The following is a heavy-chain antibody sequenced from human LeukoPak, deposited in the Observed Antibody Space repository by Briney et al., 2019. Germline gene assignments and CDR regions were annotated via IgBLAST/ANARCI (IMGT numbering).Heavy chain of an antibody. CDR1: GFTFSSYG. D-gene: IGHD3-9*01. CDR2: IRSKAYGGTT. V-gene: IGHV3-49*04. Sequence: GGSLRLSCAASGFTFSSYGMSWVRQAPGKGLEWVGFIRSKAYGGTTEYAASVKGRFTISRDDSKSIAYLQMNSLKTEDTAVYYCPRENPNGLRYFDWLSPLDYWGQGTLVTVSS. CDR3: PRENPNGLRYFDWLSPLDY. J-gene: IGHJ4*02.